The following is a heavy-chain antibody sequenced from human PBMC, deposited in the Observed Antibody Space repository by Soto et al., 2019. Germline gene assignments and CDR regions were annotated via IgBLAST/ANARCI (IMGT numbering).Heavy chain of an antibody. CDR1: GFTFSNAW. D-gene: IGHD4-4*01. J-gene: IGHJ4*02. Sequence: GGSLRLSCAASGFTFSNAWMSWVRQAPGKGLEWVGRIKSKTDGGTTDYAAPVKGRFTISRDDSKNTLYLQMNSLKTEDTAVYYCTTSHTVTTPFDYWGQGTLVTVSS. V-gene: IGHV3-15*01. CDR2: IKSKTDGGTT. CDR3: TTSHTVTTPFDY.